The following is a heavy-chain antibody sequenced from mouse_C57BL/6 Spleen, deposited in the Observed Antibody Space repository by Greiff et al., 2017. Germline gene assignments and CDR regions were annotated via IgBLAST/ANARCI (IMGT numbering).Heavy chain of an antibody. J-gene: IGHJ1*03. V-gene: IGHV1-55*01. CDR2: IYPGSGST. Sequence: QVQLQQSGAELVKPGASVKMSCKASGYTFTSYWITWVKQRPGQGLEWIGDIYPGSGSTNYNEKFKSKATLTVDTSSSTAYMQLSSLTSEDSAVYYCARGYYGNAGYFDVWGTGTTVTVSS. CDR3: ARGYYGNAGYFDV. CDR1: GYTFTSYW. D-gene: IGHD2-1*01.